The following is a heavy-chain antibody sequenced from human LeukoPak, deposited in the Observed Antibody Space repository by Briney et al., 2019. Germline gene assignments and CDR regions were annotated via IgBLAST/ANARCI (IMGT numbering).Heavy chain of an antibody. Sequence: QPGGSLRLSCAASGFTFSSYAMSWVRQAPGKGLEWVSAISGSGGSTYYADSVKGRFTISRDNSKNTLYLQMDSLRAEDTAVYYCAKDLRGIVGATWTDYWGQGTLVTVSS. V-gene: IGHV3-23*01. CDR1: GFTFSSYA. D-gene: IGHD1-26*01. CDR2: ISGSGGST. CDR3: AKDLRGIVGATWTDY. J-gene: IGHJ4*02.